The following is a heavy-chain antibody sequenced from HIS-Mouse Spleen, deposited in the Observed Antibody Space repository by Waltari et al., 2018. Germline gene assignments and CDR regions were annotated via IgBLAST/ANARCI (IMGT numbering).Heavy chain of an antibody. D-gene: IGHD6-13*01. CDR2: IYWDADK. Sequence: QITLKESGPTLVKPTQTLTLPCTFSGFSLSTRGVGVGWTRQPPGKALEWRSLIYWDADKRYSPTLKTRLTITKDTPKNQVVLTMTNMDPVDTATYYCARRGYSSSWYQHWGQGTLVTVSS. J-gene: IGHJ1*01. CDR3: ARRGYSSSWYQH. V-gene: IGHV2-5*02. CDR1: GFSLSTRGVG.